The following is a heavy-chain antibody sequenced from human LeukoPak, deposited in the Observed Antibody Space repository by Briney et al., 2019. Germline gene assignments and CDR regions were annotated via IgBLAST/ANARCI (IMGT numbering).Heavy chain of an antibody. D-gene: IGHD1-26*01. CDR2: IIPIFGTA. J-gene: IGHJ4*02. CDR1: GGTFSSYA. Sequence: SVKVSCKASGGTFSSYAISWVRQAPGQGLEWMGGIIPIFGTANYAQKFQVRVTITADESTSTAYMELSSLRSEDTDVYYCASIVGATYHYFDYWGQGTLVTVSS. V-gene: IGHV1-69*01. CDR3: ASIVGATYHYFDY.